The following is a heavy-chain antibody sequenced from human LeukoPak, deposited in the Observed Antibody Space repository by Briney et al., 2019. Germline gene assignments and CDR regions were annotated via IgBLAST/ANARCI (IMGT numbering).Heavy chain of an antibody. Sequence: SETMSLTCAVYGGSFSGYYWSWIRQPPGKGLEWIGEINHSGSTNYNPSLKSRVTISVDTSKNQFSLKLSSVTAADTAVYYCARGRFRIMTHWGQGTWSPSPQ. J-gene: IGHJ4*02. CDR3: ARGRFRIMTH. V-gene: IGHV4-34*01. CDR2: INHSGST. D-gene: IGHD3-16*01. CDR1: GGSFSGYY.